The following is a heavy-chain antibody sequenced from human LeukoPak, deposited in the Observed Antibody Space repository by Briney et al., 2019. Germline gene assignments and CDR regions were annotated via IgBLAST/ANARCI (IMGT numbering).Heavy chain of an antibody. CDR2: IDRNGDSA. V-gene: IGHV3-20*04. D-gene: IGHD1-26*01. CDR3: ASRPASETYFAVFDY. Sequence: GGSLRLSCAASGFNFDDYGMSWVRQGPGKGLEWASGIDRNGDSAGYADSVKGRFTISRDNAKNSLYLQMNSLRAEDTALYYCASRPASETYFAVFDYWGQGTLVTVSS. CDR1: GFNFDDYG. J-gene: IGHJ4*02.